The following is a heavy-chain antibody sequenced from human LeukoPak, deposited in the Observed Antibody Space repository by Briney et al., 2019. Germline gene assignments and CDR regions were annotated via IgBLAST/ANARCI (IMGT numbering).Heavy chain of an antibody. CDR1: GGSIGNSGYY. J-gene: IGHJ5*02. CDR2: VYYSGST. CDR3: ASLGVGALGS. D-gene: IGHD1-26*01. V-gene: IGHV4-39*01. Sequence: SETLSLTCTVSGGSIGNSGYYWGWIRPPPGKGLEWIGSVYYSGSTYYNPSLKSRVTISVDPSKNQFSLKLSSVSAADTAVYYCASLGVGALGSWGQGTLVTVYS.